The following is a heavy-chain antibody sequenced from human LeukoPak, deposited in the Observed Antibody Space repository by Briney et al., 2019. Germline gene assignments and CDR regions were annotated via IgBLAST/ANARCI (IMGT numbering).Heavy chain of an antibody. J-gene: IGHJ4*02. CDR3: ATRPDGNDVPYFDY. CDR2: IYSGGSS. D-gene: IGHD5-12*01. Sequence: GGSLRLSCAASGLTVGFKCMSWVRQAPGKGLEWVSIIYSGGSSYYADSVKGRFTVSRDASKNALYLQMNSLRAEDTAVYYCATRPDGNDVPYFDYWGQGTLVTVSS. V-gene: IGHV3-66*01. CDR1: GLTVGFKC.